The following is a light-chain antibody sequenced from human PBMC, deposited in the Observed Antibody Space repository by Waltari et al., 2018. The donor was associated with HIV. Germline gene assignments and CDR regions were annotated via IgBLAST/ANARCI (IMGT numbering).Light chain of an antibody. CDR2: WAS. J-gene: IGKJ1*01. V-gene: IGKV3-15*01. CDR3: QKYFSTPPT. Sequence: EIVLTQSPATLSLSPGERAPLSCRASQSVSSSLAWYQLKPGQPPKLLIYWASTRASGTPDRFTGSGSGTDFALTISSLQAEDAAVYYCQKYFSTPPTFGQGTKVEIK. CDR1: QSVSSS.